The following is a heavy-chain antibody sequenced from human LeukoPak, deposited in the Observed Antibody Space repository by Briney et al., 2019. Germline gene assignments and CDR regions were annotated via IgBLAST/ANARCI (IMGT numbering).Heavy chain of an antibody. Sequence: SETLSLTCTVSGDSISSHFWCWIRQPPGKGLDWIAYVSYSAYTNYNPSLISRVAISIDTSNNHFSLKLSSVTAADTAVYYCARGGASSLPFNVWGQGTLVTVSS. CDR1: GDSISSHF. V-gene: IGHV4-59*11. CDR2: VSYSAYT. D-gene: IGHD3-16*01. J-gene: IGHJ3*01. CDR3: ARGGASSLPFNV.